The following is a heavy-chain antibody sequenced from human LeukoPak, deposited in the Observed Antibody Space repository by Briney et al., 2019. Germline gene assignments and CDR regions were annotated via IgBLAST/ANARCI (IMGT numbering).Heavy chain of an antibody. D-gene: IGHD3-10*01. CDR1: GYSFSSYG. J-gene: IGHJ4*02. Sequence: ASVKVSCKASGYSFSSYGITWVRQAPGQGLEWMGWISAYNGNTNYAQKLQGRVTMTTDTSTSTAYMDLRSLRSDDTAVYYCARDSSDYYGSGSFDYWGQGTLVTVST. CDR3: ARDSSDYYGSGSFDY. V-gene: IGHV1-18*01. CDR2: ISAYNGNT.